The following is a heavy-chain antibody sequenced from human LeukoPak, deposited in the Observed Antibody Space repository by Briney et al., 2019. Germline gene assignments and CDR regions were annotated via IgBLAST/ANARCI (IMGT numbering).Heavy chain of an antibody. Sequence: QPGGSLRLSCAASGFTFSSYAMHWVRQAPGKGLEWGAVISYDGSNKYYADSVKGRFTISRDNSKNTLYLQMNSLRAEDTAVYYCARALGELLRYFDWLLGSDAFDIWGQGTMVTVSS. CDR3: ARALGELLRYFDWLLGSDAFDI. CDR2: ISYDGSNK. J-gene: IGHJ3*02. CDR1: GFTFSSYA. D-gene: IGHD3-9*01. V-gene: IGHV3-30*04.